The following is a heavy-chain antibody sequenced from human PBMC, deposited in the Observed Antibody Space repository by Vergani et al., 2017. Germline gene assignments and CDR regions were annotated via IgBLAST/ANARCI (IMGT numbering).Heavy chain of an antibody. J-gene: IGHJ4*02. D-gene: IGHD4-11*01. V-gene: IGHV1-18*01. CDR3: ARPYSNYVHFYFDY. Sequence: QVQLVQSGAEVKKPGASVKVSCKASGYTFSSYGISWVRQAPGQGLEWMGWISTYNGKTNYAQKLQGRVTMTTDTSTSTAYMELRSLRSDDTAVYYCARPYSNYVHFYFDYWGQGTLVTVSS. CDR1: GYTFSSYG. CDR2: ISTYNGKT.